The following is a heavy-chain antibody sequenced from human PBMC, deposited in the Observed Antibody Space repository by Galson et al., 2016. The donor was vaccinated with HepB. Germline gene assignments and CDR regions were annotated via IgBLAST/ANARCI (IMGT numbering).Heavy chain of an antibody. CDR2: IHYTGST. J-gene: IGHJ4*02. V-gene: IGHV4-61*01. CDR3: ARAAGTLWFGDFHFFDY. Sequence: SETLSLTCTVSGGSVSSDNYYWSWIRQPPGKGLEWIGYIHYTGSTKYNPSLKSRVTISVYTSKNQFSLRLSSVTAADTAVYYCARAAGTLWFGDFHFFDYWGQGTLAPVSS. D-gene: IGHD3-10*01. CDR1: GGSVSSDNYY.